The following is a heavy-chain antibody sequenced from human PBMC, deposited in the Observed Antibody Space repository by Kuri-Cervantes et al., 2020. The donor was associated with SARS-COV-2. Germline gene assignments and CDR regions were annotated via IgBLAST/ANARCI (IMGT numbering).Heavy chain of an antibody. CDR3: AKDRVRRGYSGYVILDY. D-gene: IGHD5-12*01. J-gene: IGHJ4*02. V-gene: IGHV3-74*01. CDR1: GFTFSGYW. CDR2: INSDGSST. Sequence: LSLTCAASGFTFSGYWMHWVRQAPGKGLVWVSRINSDGSSTSYADSVKGRFTISRDNAKNTLYLQMNSLRAEDTAVYYCAKDRVRRGYSGYVILDYWGQGTLVTVSS.